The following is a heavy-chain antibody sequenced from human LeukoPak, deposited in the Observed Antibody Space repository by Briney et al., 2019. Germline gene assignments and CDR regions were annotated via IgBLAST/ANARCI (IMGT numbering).Heavy chain of an antibody. V-gene: IGHV4-59*08. CDR3: ARHRASAAPYYFDS. CDR2: IYYSGST. Sequence: SETLPLTCTVSGGSISSYYWSWIRQPPGKGLEWIGYIYYSGSTIYNPSLKSRVTISVDTPKNQFSLKLSSVTAADTAVYYCARHRASAAPYYFDSWGQGTLVTVSS. J-gene: IGHJ4*02. D-gene: IGHD6-13*01. CDR1: GGSISSYY.